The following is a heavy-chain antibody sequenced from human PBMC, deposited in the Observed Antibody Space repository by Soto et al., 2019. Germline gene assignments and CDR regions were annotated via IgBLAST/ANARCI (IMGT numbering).Heavy chain of an antibody. CDR2: IIPTGST. J-gene: IGHJ6*02. CDR3: ARGGITMAWNYYYYGMDV. D-gene: IGHD3-10*01. CDR1: GASVSGQY. Sequence: SETLSLTCAVSGASVSGQYWSWIRQPPGRGLEWVGEIIPTGSTTCNPSLKSRLSFSLDTSKNHFSLNLSSVSVADTAVYYCARGGITMAWNYYYYGMDVWGQGTTVTVSS. V-gene: IGHV4-34*01.